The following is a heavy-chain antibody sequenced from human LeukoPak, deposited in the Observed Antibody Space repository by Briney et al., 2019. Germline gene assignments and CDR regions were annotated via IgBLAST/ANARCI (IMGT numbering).Heavy chain of an antibody. J-gene: IGHJ4*02. Sequence: AETLSLTCTVSGGSISSRSYYWSWIRQPPGKGLEWIGYFYYSGSTNYNPSLESRVTISVDTSRAHFYLKLSSVTAADTAVYYCARSGGRDGYNFGYWGPGTLVTVSS. CDR3: ARSGGRDGYNFGY. V-gene: IGHV4-61*03. CDR1: GGSISSRSYY. CDR2: FYYSGST. D-gene: IGHD5-24*01.